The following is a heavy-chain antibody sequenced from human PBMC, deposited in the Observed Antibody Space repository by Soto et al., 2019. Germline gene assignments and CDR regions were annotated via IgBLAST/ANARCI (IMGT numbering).Heavy chain of an antibody. CDR2: IKSKIHGGTT. V-gene: IGHV3-15*05. Sequence: EVQLVESGGGLGKPGGSLRLSCAASGFSFSNGWVSWVRQAPGKGLEWVGRIKSKIHGGTTDYAAHVKGRFTISRDDSKNTLYLQMHSLQTEDTAVYYCSTDEWEWGQGTLVTVSS. J-gene: IGHJ4*02. D-gene: IGHD1-26*01. CDR3: STDEWE. CDR1: GFSFSNGW.